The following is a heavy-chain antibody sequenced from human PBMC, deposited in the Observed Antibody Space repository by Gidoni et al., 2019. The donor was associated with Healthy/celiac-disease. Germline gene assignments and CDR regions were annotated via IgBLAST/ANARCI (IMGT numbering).Heavy chain of an antibody. D-gene: IGHD3-10*01. Sequence: QVQLQQWGAGLLKPSETLSLTCAIYGGSFSGYYWSWIRQPPGKGLEWIGEINHSGSTNYNPSLKSRVTISVDTSKNQFSLKLSSVTAADTAVYYCARGGYYYGSGSLYGMDVWGQGTTVTVSS. J-gene: IGHJ6*02. V-gene: IGHV4-34*01. CDR1: GGSFSGYY. CDR2: INHSGST. CDR3: ARGGYYYGSGSLYGMDV.